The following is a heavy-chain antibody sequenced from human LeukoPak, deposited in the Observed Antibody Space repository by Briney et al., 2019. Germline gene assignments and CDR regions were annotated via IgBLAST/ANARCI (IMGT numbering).Heavy chain of an antibody. CDR1: GYSFTSYW. CDR3: ARRQSGIAASANFPFDY. V-gene: IGHV5-51*01. Sequence: PGGSLKISFRGSGYSFTSYWIGWGRRVPGKGLEWMGIIYPDDSDTTYSPSFQGQVTISADKSISTAYLQWSSLKASDTAMYYCARRQSGIAASANFPFDYWGQGTLVTVSS. CDR2: IYPDDSDT. D-gene: IGHD6-13*01. J-gene: IGHJ4*02.